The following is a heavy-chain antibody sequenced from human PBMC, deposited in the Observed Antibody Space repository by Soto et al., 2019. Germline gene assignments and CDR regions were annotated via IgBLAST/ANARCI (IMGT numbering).Heavy chain of an antibody. CDR2: ISGSGGST. CDR1: GFTFCSYA. D-gene: IGHD3-9*01. Sequence: PGGALRPSCAASGFTFCSYAMSWVRQAPGEGLEWVSAISGSGGSTYYADSVKGRFTISRDNSKNTLYLQMNSLRAEDTAVYYCAKALHYDILTGYSLSDYYGMDVWGQGTTVTVSS. CDR3: AKALHYDILTGYSLSDYYGMDV. J-gene: IGHJ6*02. V-gene: IGHV3-23*01.